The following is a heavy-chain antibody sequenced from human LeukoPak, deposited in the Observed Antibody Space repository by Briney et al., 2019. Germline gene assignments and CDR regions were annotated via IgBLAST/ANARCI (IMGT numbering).Heavy chain of an antibody. V-gene: IGHV4-39*01. Sequence: SETLSLTCTVSGGSIRSNNHYWGWIRQPPGKGLQWMGTIYYGGSTYYNPSLKSRVTISVDTSKNQFSLKMSSVTAADTAVYYCARQWLAGLRSDPWGQGTLVTVSS. CDR1: GGSIRSNNHY. CDR2: IYYGGST. CDR3: ARQWLAGLRSDP. D-gene: IGHD6-19*01. J-gene: IGHJ5*02.